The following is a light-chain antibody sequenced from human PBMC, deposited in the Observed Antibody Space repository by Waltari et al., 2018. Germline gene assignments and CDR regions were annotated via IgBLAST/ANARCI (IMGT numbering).Light chain of an antibody. CDR3: QSADSSGTWV. J-gene: IGLJ3*02. V-gene: IGLV3-25*03. Sequence: SYELTQPPSVSVSPGQTATITCSGDELPKQFAHWYHQKPGQAPVVVLYKDTERPSGIPERFSGSSSGTTVTLTINGVQAEDEADYYCQSADSSGTWVFGGGTKLTVL. CDR1: ELPKQF. CDR2: KDT.